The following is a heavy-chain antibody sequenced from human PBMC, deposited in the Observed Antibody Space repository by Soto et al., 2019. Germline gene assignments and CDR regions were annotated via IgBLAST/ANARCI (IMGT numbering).Heavy chain of an antibody. CDR1: GGSFSGYY. D-gene: IGHD6-19*01. J-gene: IGHJ6*02. Sequence: KPSETLSLTCAVYGGSFSGYYWSWIRQPPGKGLEWIGEINHSGSTNYNPSLKSRVTISVDTSKNQFSLKLSSVTAADTAVYYCARDYDPIAVAENYYYYGMDVWGQGTTVTV. V-gene: IGHV4-34*01. CDR3: ARDYDPIAVAENYYYYGMDV. CDR2: INHSGST.